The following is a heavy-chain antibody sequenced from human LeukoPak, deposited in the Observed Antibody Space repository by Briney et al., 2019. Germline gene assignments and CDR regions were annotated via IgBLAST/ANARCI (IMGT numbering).Heavy chain of an antibody. CDR1: GFAFSDYS. CDR3: ARDDNWGFDY. D-gene: IGHD7-27*01. CDR2: IRGSGSGM. V-gene: IGHV3-21*05. Sequence: GGSLRLSCAASGFAFSDYSMKWVRQAPGKGLEGVANIRGSGSGMGSGTYYAGSVKGRFTISRDNAKNSLYLQLNSLRAEDTAFYYCARDDNWGFDYWGQGALVTVSS. J-gene: IGHJ4*02.